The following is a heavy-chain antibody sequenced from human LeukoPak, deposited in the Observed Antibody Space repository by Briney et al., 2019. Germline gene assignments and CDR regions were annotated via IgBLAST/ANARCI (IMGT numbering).Heavy chain of an antibody. CDR2: IYYSGST. V-gene: IGHV4-59*01. J-gene: IGHJ4*02. D-gene: IGHD2-2*01. Sequence: SETLSPTCTVSGGSISSYYWSWIRQPPGKGLEWIGYIYYSGSTNYNPSLKSRVTISVDTSKNQFSLKLSSVTAADTAVYYCARDRPGTSCHQDWGQGTLVTVSS. CDR1: GGSISSYY. CDR3: ARDRPGTSCHQD.